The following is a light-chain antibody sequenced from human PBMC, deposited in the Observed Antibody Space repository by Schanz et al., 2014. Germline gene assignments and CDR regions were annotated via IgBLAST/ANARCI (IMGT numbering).Light chain of an antibody. Sequence: EIVLTQSPGTLSLSPGERVALSCRASQTIRTNFLAWYQQKPGQAPRLLIFDASNRATGVPDRFSGSGSGTDFTLTISRLEPEDNAVYHCQQYGSSRYTFGQGTKLEIK. CDR1: QTIRTNF. CDR3: QQYGSSRYT. J-gene: IGKJ2*01. V-gene: IGKV3-20*01. CDR2: DAS.